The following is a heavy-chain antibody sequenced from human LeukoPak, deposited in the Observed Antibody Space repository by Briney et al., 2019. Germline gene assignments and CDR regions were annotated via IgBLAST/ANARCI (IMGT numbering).Heavy chain of an antibody. V-gene: IGHV4-59*01. CDR3: ARVDYDTSGYFDY. CDR1: GGSISTYY. D-gene: IGHD3-22*01. J-gene: IGHJ4*02. Sequence: SETLSLACTVSGGSISTYYWSWIRQPPGKGLEWIGYVYYSGSTNYNPSLKSRVTISVDTSKNQFSLKLSSVTAADTAVYYCARVDYDTSGYFDYWGQGTLVTVSS. CDR2: VYYSGST.